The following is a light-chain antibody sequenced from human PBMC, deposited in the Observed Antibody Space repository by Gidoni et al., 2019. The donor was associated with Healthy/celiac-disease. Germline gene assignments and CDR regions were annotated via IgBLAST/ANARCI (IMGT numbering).Light chain of an antibody. CDR1: QSVSSY. J-gene: IGKJ1*01. CDR3: QQRSNWPWT. CDR2: EAS. V-gene: IGKV3-11*01. Sequence: EIVLPQSPATLSLSPGERATLSCMASQSVSSYLAWYHQKPGQAPRLLIYEASNRATVIPARFSGSGSGTDFTLTISSLEPEDFAVYYCQQRSNWPWTFGQGTKVEIK.